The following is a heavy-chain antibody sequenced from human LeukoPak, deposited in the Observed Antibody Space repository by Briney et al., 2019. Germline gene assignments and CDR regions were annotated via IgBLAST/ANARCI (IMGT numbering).Heavy chain of an antibody. Sequence: GRSLRLSCAASGFTFNTYDINWVRQAPGKGLEWVAVISYDGSNEFSAVSLKGRFTISGDTSKNMVYMPMNSSKAEDTAVYYSAGPEGLGGCYYANGLDVWGQGTTVTVSS. D-gene: IGHD1-14*01. CDR1: GFTFNTYD. J-gene: IGHJ6*02. V-gene: IGHV3-30-3*01. CDR3: AGPEGLGGCYYANGLDV. CDR2: ISYDGSNE.